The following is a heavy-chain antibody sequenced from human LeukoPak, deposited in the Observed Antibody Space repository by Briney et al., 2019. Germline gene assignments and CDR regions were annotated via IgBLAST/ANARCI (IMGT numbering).Heavy chain of an antibody. D-gene: IGHD5-12*01. J-gene: IGHJ4*02. CDR3: ARAGIGYSGYGYY. CDR2: INPNSGGT. V-gene: IGHV1-2*02. Sequence: ASVTVSCKASGYTFTGYYMHWVRQAPGQGLEWMGWINPNSGGTNYAQKFQGRVTMTRDTSISTAYMELSRLRSDDTAVYYCARAGIGYSGYGYYWGQGTLVTVSS. CDR1: GYTFTGYY.